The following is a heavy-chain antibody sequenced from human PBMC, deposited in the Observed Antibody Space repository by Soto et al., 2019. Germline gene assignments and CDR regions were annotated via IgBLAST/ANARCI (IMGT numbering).Heavy chain of an antibody. CDR2: INPSGGST. J-gene: IGHJ6*03. CDR3: ARGAVYYYYYMDV. Sequence: ASVHLSCKAAGYGFSIYYMHWVRQAPGQGLEWMGIINPSGGSTSYAQKFQGRVTMTRDTSTSTVYMELSSLRSEDTAVYYCARGAVYYYYYMDVWGKGTTVTVSS. CDR1: GYGFSIYY. V-gene: IGHV1-46*03.